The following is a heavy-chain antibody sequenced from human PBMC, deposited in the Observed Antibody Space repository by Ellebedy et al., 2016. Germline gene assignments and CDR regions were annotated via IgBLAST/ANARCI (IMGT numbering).Heavy chain of an antibody. CDR3: RQGHYADL. CDR1: GFIVSSFF. D-gene: IGHD4-17*01. J-gene: IGHJ4*02. V-gene: IGHV3-23*01. CDR2: ISAGSDTT. Sequence: GGSLRLXCAPSGFIVSSFFMSWVRQAPGKGLEWVSTISAGSDTTRLADSVKGRFTISRDSSKNSVYLRMNNLRVEDTAVYYCRQGHYADLWGQGTLVTVSS.